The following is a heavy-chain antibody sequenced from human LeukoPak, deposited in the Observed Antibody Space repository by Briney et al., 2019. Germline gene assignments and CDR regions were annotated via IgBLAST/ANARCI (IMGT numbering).Heavy chain of an antibody. CDR2: INPNSGGT. CDR3: AGGITGTTGDAFDI. Sequence: ASVKVSCKASGYTFTGYYMHWVRQAPGQGLEWMGWINPNSGGTNYAQKFQGRVTMTRDTSISTAYMELSRLRSDDTAVYYCAGGITGTTGDAFDIWGQGTMVTVSS. J-gene: IGHJ3*02. CDR1: GYTFTGYY. V-gene: IGHV1-2*02. D-gene: IGHD1-7*01.